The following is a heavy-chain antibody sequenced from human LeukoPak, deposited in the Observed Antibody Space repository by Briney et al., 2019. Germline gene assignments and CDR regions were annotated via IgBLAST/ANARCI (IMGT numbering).Heavy chain of an antibody. Sequence: SETLSLTCTVSGYSISNGYYWGWIRQPPGKGLEWIGSIYHSGSIYYNPSLKSRVTISLDTSRNQFSLELTSVTAADTAVYYCARGNRQLAYYGSGSRLPFDYWGQGTLVTVSS. V-gene: IGHV4-38-2*02. CDR3: ARGNRQLAYYGSGSRLPFDY. D-gene: IGHD3-10*01. J-gene: IGHJ4*02. CDR1: GYSISNGYY. CDR2: IYHSGSI.